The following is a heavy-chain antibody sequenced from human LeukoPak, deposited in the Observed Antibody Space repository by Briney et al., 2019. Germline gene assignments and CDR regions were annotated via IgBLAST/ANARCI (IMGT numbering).Heavy chain of an antibody. J-gene: IGHJ4*02. Sequence: APVEVSCKASGYTFTDYRIYWVRQAPGQGLEWMGYINPNSGDTKYGQRFQGRVTISRDTSIRTAYMELSSLRSDDTAVYYCARITGFYLGQGTLVTVSS. CDR2: INPNSGDT. CDR3: ARITGFY. CDR1: GYTFTDYR. V-gene: IGHV1-2*02. D-gene: IGHD1-14*01.